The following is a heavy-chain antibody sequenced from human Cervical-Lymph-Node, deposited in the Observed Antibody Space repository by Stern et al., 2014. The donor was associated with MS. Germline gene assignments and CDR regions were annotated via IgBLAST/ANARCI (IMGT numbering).Heavy chain of an antibody. CDR1: GYTFTSYD. J-gene: IGHJ5*02. V-gene: IGHV1-8*01. Sequence: QVQLVQSGAEVKKPGASVKVSCKASGYTFTSYDINWVRQATGQGLEWMGWMNPNSGNTGYAQTFQGRVTMTRNTSISTAYMELSSLRSEDTAVYYCARDCKLRRFGSRGWFDPWGQGTLVTVSS. D-gene: IGHD3-10*01. CDR3: ARDCKLRRFGSRGWFDP. CDR2: MNPNSGNT.